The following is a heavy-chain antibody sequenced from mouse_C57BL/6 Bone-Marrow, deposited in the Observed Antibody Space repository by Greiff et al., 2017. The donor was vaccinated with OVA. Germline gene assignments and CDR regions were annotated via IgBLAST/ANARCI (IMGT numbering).Heavy chain of an antibody. V-gene: IGHV8-8*01. Sequence: QVTLKVSGPGILQPSQTLSLTCSFSGFSLSTFGMGVGWIRQPSGMGLEWLAHIWWDDDKHYNPALKSRLTISKDTSKNQVFLKIASVDTADTATDYSAARANWDGYVDVWGTGTAVTVSS. D-gene: IGHD4-1*01. CDR2: IWWDDDK. CDR3: AARANWDGYVDV. CDR1: GFSLSTFGMG. J-gene: IGHJ1*03.